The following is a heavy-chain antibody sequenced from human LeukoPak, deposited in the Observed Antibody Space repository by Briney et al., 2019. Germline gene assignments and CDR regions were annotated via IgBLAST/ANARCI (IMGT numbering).Heavy chain of an antibody. V-gene: IGHV4-59*01. Sequence: PSETLSLTCTVSGGSISSYYWSWIRQPPGKGLEWIGYIYYSGSTNYNPSLKSRVTISVDTSKNQFSLKLSSVTAADTAVYYCAISREYSSSPGDYWGQGTLVTVPS. D-gene: IGHD6-6*01. CDR2: IYYSGST. CDR1: GGSISSYY. J-gene: IGHJ4*02. CDR3: AISREYSSSPGDY.